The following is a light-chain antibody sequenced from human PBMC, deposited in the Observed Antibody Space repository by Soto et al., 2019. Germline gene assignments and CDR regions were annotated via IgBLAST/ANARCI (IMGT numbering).Light chain of an antibody. CDR1: RSNIGTKH. V-gene: IGLV1-51*01. Sequence: QSVLTQPPSVSAAPGQRVTISCSGSRSNIGTKHVSWYQHLPGTTPKLLIYDNTNRPSGIPDQFSGSKSGTSATLGITGLQTGDEADYYCGTWDNSLSVVVFGGGTKLTVL. J-gene: IGLJ2*01. CDR3: GTWDNSLSVVV. CDR2: DNT.